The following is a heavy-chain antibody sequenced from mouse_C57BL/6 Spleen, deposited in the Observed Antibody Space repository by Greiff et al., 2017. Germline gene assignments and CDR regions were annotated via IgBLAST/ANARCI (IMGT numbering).Heavy chain of an antibody. J-gene: IGHJ3*01. CDR3: ARKHYGSGFAY. CDR1: GYTFTSYW. D-gene: IGHD1-1*01. Sequence: QVQLQQPGAELVKPGASVKLSCKASGYTFTSYWMQWVKQRPGQGLEWIGEIDPSDSYTNYNQKFKGKATLTVETSSSTAYMQLSSLTSVDSAVYYGARKHYGSGFAYWGQGTLVTVSA. CDR2: IDPSDSYT. V-gene: IGHV1-50*01.